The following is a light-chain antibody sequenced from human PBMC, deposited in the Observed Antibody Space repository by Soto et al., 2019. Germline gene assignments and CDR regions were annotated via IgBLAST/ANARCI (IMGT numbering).Light chain of an antibody. CDR2: GAS. CDR3: QQYDTSPRT. Sequence: EVMLTQSPGTLSLSPGERATLSCRASQSVSSNYLAWYQQKSGQAPRLLIYGASNRATGIPDRFSGSGSGTDFTLTIRRLESEDFAVYYCQQYDTSPRTFGQGTKVDFK. CDR1: QSVSSNY. J-gene: IGKJ1*01. V-gene: IGKV3-20*01.